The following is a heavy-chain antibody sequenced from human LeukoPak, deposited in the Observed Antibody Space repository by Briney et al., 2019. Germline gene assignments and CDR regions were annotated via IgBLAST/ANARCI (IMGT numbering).Heavy chain of an antibody. CDR2: INPHSGGT. D-gene: IGHD3-3*01. CDR3: ARGGGTSGPELDY. J-gene: IGHJ4*02. CDR1: GYTFTGYF. Sequence: GASVNVSCKPSGYTFTGYFMHWVRQAPGQGLEWMGWINPHSGGTDNPQNFQGRVTMTRDTSINTAYMEMTRMASDDTAVYFCARGGGTSGPELDYWGQGTLVTVSS. V-gene: IGHV1-2*02.